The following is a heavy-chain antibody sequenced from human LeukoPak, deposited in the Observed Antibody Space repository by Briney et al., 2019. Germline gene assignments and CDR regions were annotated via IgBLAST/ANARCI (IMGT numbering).Heavy chain of an antibody. CDR3: SRDCTLYSSYAFDY. CDR2: IRSKTCGETR. CDR1: GFTFGDYA. V-gene: IGHV3-49*04. Sequence: TGGSLRLSCTASGFTFGDYAMSWVRQAPGRGLEWVSFIRSKTCGETREYAASVKGRFTISRDDSKSIAYLQMNSLKTEDTAVYYCSRDCTLYSSYAFDYWGQGALVTVSS. D-gene: IGHD4-11*01. J-gene: IGHJ4*02.